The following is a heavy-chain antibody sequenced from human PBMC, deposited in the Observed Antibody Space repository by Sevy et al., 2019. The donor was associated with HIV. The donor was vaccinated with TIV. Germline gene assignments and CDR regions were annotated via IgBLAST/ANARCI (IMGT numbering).Heavy chain of an antibody. CDR3: AGGGGGTYYYGSGSYWGDYYGMDV. J-gene: IGHJ6*02. CDR2: IKQDGSEK. V-gene: IGHV3-7*01. CDR1: GFTFSSYW. D-gene: IGHD3-10*01. Sequence: GGSLRLSCAASGFTFSSYWMSWVRQAPGKGLEWVANIKQDGSEKYYVDSVKGRFTISRDNAKNSLYLQMNSLRAEDRAVYYCAGGGGGTYYYGSGSYWGDYYGMDVWGQGTTVTVSS.